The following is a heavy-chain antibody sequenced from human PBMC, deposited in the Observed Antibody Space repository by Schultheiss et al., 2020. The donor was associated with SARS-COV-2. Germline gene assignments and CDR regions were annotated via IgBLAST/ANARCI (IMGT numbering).Heavy chain of an antibody. J-gene: IGHJ4*02. V-gene: IGHV3-15*07. CDR3: TTDVGSGIAVAGTLYYFDY. CDR2: IKSKTDGGTT. D-gene: IGHD6-19*01. CDR1: GFTFSNAW. Sequence: GESLKISCAASGFTFSNAWMNWVRQAPGKGLEWVGRIKSKTDGGTTDYAAPVKGRFTISRDDSKNTLYLQMNSLKTEDTAVYYCTTDVGSGIAVAGTLYYFDYWGQGTLVTVSS.